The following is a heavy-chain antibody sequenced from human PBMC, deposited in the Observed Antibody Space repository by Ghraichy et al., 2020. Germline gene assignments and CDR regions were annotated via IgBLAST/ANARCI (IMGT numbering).Heavy chain of an antibody. V-gene: IGHV3-11*01. CDR3: ARYSERTSSGYYPYYYYGMDV. Sequence: GGSLRLSCAASGFTFSDYYMSWIRQAPGKGLEWVSYISSSGSTIYYADSVKGRFTISRDNAKNSLYLQMNSLRAEDTAVYYCARYSERTSSGYYPYYYYGMDVWGQGTTVTVSS. CDR1: GFTFSDYY. CDR2: ISSSGSTI. J-gene: IGHJ6*02. D-gene: IGHD3-22*01.